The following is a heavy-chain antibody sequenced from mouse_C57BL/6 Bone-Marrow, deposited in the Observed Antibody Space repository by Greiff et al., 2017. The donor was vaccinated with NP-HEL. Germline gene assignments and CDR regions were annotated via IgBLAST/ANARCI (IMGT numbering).Heavy chain of an antibody. D-gene: IGHD1-1*01. Sequence: QVQLQQPGAELVKPGASVKLSCKASGYTFTSYWMQWVKQRPGQGLEWIGEIDPSDSYTNYNQKFKGKATLTVDTSSSTAYMQLSSLTSEDSAFYYCARGNYGSGYWGQGTTLTVSS. CDR1: GYTFTSYW. CDR2: IDPSDSYT. CDR3: ARGNYGSGY. V-gene: IGHV1-50*01. J-gene: IGHJ2*01.